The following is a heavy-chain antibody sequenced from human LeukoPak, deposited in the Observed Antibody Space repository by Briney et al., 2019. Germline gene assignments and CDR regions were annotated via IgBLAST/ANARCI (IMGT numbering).Heavy chain of an antibody. CDR2: IYHSGHT. D-gene: IGHD2/OR15-2a*01. Sequence: TSETLSLTCTVSGASVSSDYWSWIRQSPGKGLEWIGYIYHSGHTMSNPSLKSRVSLSLDTSNNQFSLKLSSVTAADTAVYYCARHPFQYPFDHWGQGTVVSVSS. V-gene: IGHV4-59*08. J-gene: IGHJ5*02. CDR1: GASVSSDY. CDR3: ARHPFQYPFDH.